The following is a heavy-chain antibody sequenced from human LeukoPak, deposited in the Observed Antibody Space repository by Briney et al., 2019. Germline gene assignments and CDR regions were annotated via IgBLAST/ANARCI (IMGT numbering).Heavy chain of an antibody. V-gene: IGHV4-4*07. CDR3: ARDFYDTDAYCYRFFDL. CDR2: IYTNGRT. CDR1: GGSISTYY. Sequence: SETLSLTCTVSGGSISTYYWSWIRQPAGKGLEWIGHIYTNGRTNNNPSLKSRVTMSVDTSKNQFSLQLSSVTAADTAVYYCARDFYDTDAYCYRFFDLWGRGTLVTVSS. J-gene: IGHJ2*01. D-gene: IGHD2/OR15-2a*01.